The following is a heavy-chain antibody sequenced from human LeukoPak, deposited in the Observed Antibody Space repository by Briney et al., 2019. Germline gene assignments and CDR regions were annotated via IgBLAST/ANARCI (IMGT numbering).Heavy chain of an antibody. Sequence: SETLSLTCTVSGGSISSYYWSWIRQSPGKGLEWIGYIYYSGSTNYNPSLKSRVTISVDTSKNQFSLKLSSVTAADTAVYYCAKRIGLGGDAFDIWGQGTMVTVSS. D-gene: IGHD3-16*01. CDR2: IYYSGST. J-gene: IGHJ3*02. V-gene: IGHV4-59*08. CDR3: AKRIGLGGDAFDI. CDR1: GGSISSYY.